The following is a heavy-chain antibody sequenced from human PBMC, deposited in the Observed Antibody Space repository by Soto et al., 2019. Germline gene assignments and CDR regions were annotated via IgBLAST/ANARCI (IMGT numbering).Heavy chain of an antibody. V-gene: IGHV5-10-1*01. D-gene: IGHD3-16*01. Sequence: GESLKISCKGSGYSFTSYCISWVRQMPGKGLEWMGRIDPSDSYTNYSPSFQGHVTITADKSISTAYLQWSSLKASDTAMYYCARHGGSPTNPTYGMDVWGQGTTVTVSS. J-gene: IGHJ6*02. CDR3: ARHGGSPTNPTYGMDV. CDR1: GYSFTSYC. CDR2: IDPSDSYT.